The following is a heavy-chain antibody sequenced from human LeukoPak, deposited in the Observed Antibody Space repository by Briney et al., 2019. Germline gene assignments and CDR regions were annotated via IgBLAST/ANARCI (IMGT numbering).Heavy chain of an antibody. D-gene: IGHD5-18*01. CDR3: ARGYSYGLFDY. CDR2: ISYDGSGK. CDR1: GFTFSTFV. Sequence: GGSLRLSCAASGFTFSTFVMHWVRQAPGKGLEWVAVISYDGSGKSYADSVKGRFTVSRDNSKNTLYLQMSSLRAEDTAVYYCARGYSYGLFDYWGQGTLVTVSS. J-gene: IGHJ4*02. V-gene: IGHV3-30*03.